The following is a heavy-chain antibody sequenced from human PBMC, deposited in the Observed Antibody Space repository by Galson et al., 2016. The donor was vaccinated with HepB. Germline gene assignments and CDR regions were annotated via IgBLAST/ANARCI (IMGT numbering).Heavy chain of an antibody. D-gene: IGHD3-10*01. CDR3: AKEGDVLLCFGDPHLGYYFDY. CDR2: LSWDSGSR. Sequence: SLRLSCAASGFTFDDYAMHWVRQAPGKGLEWVSGLSWDSGSRGYVDSVKGRFTISRDNAKNSLYLQMNSLRAEDTALYYCAKEGDVLLCFGDPHLGYYFDYWGQGTLVTVSS. J-gene: IGHJ4*02. V-gene: IGHV3-9*01. CDR1: GFTFDDYA.